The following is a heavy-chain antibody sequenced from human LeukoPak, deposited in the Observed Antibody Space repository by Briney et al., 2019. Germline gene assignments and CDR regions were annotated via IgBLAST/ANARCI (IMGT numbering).Heavy chain of an antibody. V-gene: IGHV3-23*01. J-gene: IGHJ4*02. CDR1: GFTFSSYA. Sequence: GGSLRLSCAASGFTFSSYAMSWVRQAPGKGLEWVSAISGSGGSTYYADSVKGRFTISRDNSKNTLYLQMNSLRAEDTAVYYCAKDLLGYSYGWYYFDYWGQGTLVTVSS. D-gene: IGHD5-18*01. CDR2: ISGSGGST. CDR3: AKDLLGYSYGWYYFDY.